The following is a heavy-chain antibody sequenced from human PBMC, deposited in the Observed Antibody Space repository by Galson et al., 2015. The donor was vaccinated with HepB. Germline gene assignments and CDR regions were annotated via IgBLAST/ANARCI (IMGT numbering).Heavy chain of an antibody. V-gene: IGHV3-11*06. CDR2: ISSSSSYT. J-gene: IGHJ4*02. CDR3: ASWGNYDFWSGYYRY. Sequence: SLRLSCAASGFTFSDYYMSWIRQAPGKGLEWVSYISSSSSYTNYADSVKGRFTISRDNAKNSLYLQMNSLRAEDTAVYYCASWGNYDFWSGYYRYWGQGTLVTVSS. D-gene: IGHD3-3*01. CDR1: GFTFSDYY.